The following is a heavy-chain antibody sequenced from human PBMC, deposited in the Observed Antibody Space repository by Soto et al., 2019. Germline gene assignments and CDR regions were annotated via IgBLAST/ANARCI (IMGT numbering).Heavy chain of an antibody. D-gene: IGHD2-15*01. V-gene: IGHV3-21*01. CDR3: ASSKAPKLGYCSGGSCSTEY. J-gene: IGHJ4*02. CDR2: ISSSSSYI. CDR1: GFTFSSYS. Sequence: EVQLVESGGGLVKPGGSLRLSCAASGFTFSSYSMNWVRQAPGKGLEWVSSISSSSSYIYYADSVKGRFTISRDNAKNSLYLQMNSLRAEDTAVYYCASSKAPKLGYCSGGSCSTEYWGQGTLVTVSS.